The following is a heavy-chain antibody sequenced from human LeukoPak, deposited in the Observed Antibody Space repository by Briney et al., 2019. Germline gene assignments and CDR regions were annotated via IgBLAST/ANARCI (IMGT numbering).Heavy chain of an antibody. CDR3: ASWTMVRGGMIVRYGMDV. Sequence: GGSLRLSCAASGFTFSDYFMTWIRQVPGKGLEWLSYISGSGGTMYYADSVGGRFTISRDNAKNSLYLQMNSLRAEDTAVYYCASWTMVRGGMIVRYGMDVWGQGTTVTVSS. J-gene: IGHJ6*02. V-gene: IGHV3-11*01. CDR1: GFTFSDYF. CDR2: ISGSGGTM. D-gene: IGHD3-10*01.